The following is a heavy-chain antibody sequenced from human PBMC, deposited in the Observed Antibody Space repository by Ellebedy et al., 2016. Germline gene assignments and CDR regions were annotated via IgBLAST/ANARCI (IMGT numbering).Heavy chain of an antibody. D-gene: IGHD1-7*01. CDR3: AKLARQLDY. V-gene: IGHV3-7*01. CDR2: IKQDASET. J-gene: IGHJ4*02. CDR1: GFTFSSYW. Sequence: GESLKISXAASGFTFSSYWMSWVRQTPGKGLEWVANIKQDASETYYVDSVKGRFTISRDNAKNSLYLQMNSLRAEDTAVYYCAKLARQLDYWGQGTLVTVSS.